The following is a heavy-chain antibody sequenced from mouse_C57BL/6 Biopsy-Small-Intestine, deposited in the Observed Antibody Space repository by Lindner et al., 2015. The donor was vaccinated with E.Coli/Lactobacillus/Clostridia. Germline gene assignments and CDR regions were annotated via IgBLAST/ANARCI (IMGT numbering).Heavy chain of an antibody. D-gene: IGHD3-2*02. CDR2: IIPNNGGT. CDR1: GYTFTDYN. V-gene: IGHV1-22*01. CDR3: ARTLDSSGYDYFDY. J-gene: IGHJ2*01. Sequence: VQLQESGPELVKPGASVKMSCKASGYTFTDYNIHWVKQSHGKNLEWIGYIIPNNGGTSYNQKFKGKATLTADTSSNTAYMQLSSLTTEDPAIYYCARTLDSSGYDYFDYWGQGTTLTVSS.